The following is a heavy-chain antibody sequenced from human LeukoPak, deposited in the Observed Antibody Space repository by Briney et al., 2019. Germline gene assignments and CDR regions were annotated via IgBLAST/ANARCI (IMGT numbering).Heavy chain of an antibody. D-gene: IGHD6-19*01. V-gene: IGHV1-2*06. CDR1: GYTFTGYY. CDR2: INPNSGGT. Sequence: ASVKVSCKASGYTFTGYYMHWVRQAPGQGIEWMGRINPNSGGTNYAQKFQGRVTMTRDTSISTAYMELSRLRSDDTAVYYCARVKQWLGGVDYWGQGTLVTVSS. J-gene: IGHJ4*02. CDR3: ARVKQWLGGVDY.